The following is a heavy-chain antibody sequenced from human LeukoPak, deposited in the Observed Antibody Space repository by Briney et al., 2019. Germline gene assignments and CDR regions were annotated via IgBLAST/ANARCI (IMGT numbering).Heavy chain of an antibody. V-gene: IGHV3-48*03. CDR3: AELGITMIGGV. D-gene: IGHD3-10*02. J-gene: IGHJ6*04. Sequence: GGSLRLSCAASGFTFSSYAMHWVRQAPGKGLEWVSYISSSGSTIYYADSVKGRFTISRDNAKNSLYLQMNSLRAEDTAVYYCAELGITMIGGVWGKGTTVTVSS. CDR2: ISSSGSTI. CDR1: GFTFSSYA.